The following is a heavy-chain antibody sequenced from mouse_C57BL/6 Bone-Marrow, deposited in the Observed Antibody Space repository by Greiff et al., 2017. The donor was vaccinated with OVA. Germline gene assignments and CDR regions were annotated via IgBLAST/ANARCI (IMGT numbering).Heavy chain of an antibody. CDR2: IDPSDSYT. CDR3: ARGGTTVVRYAMDY. CDR1: GYTFTSYW. Sequence: VQLQQPGAELVRPGTSVKLSCKASGYTFTSYWMHWVKQRPGQGLEWIGVIDPSDSYTNYNQKFKGKATLTVDTSSSTAYMQLSSLTSEDSAVYYCARGGTTVVRYAMDYWGQGTSVTVSS. D-gene: IGHD1-1*01. J-gene: IGHJ4*01. V-gene: IGHV1-59*01.